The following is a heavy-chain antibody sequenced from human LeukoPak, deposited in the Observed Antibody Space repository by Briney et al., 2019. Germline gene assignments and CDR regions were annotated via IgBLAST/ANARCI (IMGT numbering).Heavy chain of an antibody. CDR2: ISGSGFDT. V-gene: IGHV3-23*01. J-gene: IGHJ4*02. CDR3: AKVFSPRSYYFDY. D-gene: IGHD1-26*01. CDR1: GFTFSTYA. Sequence: GGSLRLSCAASGFTFSTYAMSWVRQAPGKGLEWVSGISGSGFDTDYADSVKGRFTISRDSSKNTLYLQMNSLRAEDTAVYYCAKVFSPRSYYFDYWGQGTLVTVSS.